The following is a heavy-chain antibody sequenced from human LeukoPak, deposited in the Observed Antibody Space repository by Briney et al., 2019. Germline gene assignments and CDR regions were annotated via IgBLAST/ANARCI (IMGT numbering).Heavy chain of an antibody. D-gene: IGHD6-19*01. CDR1: GGSFSGYY. J-gene: IGHJ4*02. CDR2: FSGSGGST. Sequence: ETLSLTCAVYGGSFSGYYWSWVRQAPGKGLEWVSAFSGSGGSTYYADSVKGRFTISRDNSKNTLYLQMNSLRAEDTAVYYCAKSSSGWLFDYWGQGTLVTVSS. V-gene: IGHV3-23*01. CDR3: AKSSSGWLFDY.